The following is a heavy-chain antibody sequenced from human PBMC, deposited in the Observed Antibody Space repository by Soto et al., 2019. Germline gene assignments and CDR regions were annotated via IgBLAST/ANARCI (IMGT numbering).Heavy chain of an antibody. D-gene: IGHD6-19*01. J-gene: IGHJ4*02. CDR2: IYYSGST. Sequence: GKGLEWIGYIYYSGSTYYNPSLKSRVTMSVDTSKNQFSLKLSSVTAVDTAVYYCARTPAVAGTDSGTYYFDYWGQGTLVTVSS. CDR3: ARTPAVAGTDSGTYYFDY. V-gene: IGHV4-28*01.